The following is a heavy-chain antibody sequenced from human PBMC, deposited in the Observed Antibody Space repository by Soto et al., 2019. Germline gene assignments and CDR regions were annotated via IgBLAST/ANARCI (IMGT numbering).Heavy chain of an antibody. V-gene: IGHV3-23*01. CDR2: ISGSGGST. CDR1: GFTFSSYA. J-gene: IGHJ6*02. CDR3: AKEAYSGYDLSYYYGMDV. Sequence: LRLSCAASGFTFSSYAMSWVRQAPGKGLEWVSAISGSGGSTYYADSVKGRFTISRDNSKNTLYLQMNSLRAEDTAVYYCAKEAYSGYDLSYYYGMDVWGQGTTVTVSS. D-gene: IGHD5-12*01.